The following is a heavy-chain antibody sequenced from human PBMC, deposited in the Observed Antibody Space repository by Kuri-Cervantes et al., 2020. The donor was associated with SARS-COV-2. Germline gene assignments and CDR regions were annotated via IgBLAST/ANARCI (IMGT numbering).Heavy chain of an antibody. CDR1: GGSISSYY. D-gene: IGHD5-24*01. Sequence: SETLSLTCTVSGGSISSYYWSWIRQPPGKGLEWIANIFYSGGSSYNPSLKSRVTISADTSKNEFSLNLKSVTAADTAVYHCARGGYSYDYWGQGTLVTVSS. J-gene: IGHJ4*02. CDR3: ARGGYSYDY. V-gene: IGHV4-59*01. CDR2: IFYSGGS.